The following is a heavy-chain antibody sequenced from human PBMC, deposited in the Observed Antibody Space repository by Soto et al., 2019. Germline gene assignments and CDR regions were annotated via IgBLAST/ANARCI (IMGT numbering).Heavy chain of an antibody. CDR3: ARTWRGDLLRPLDY. D-gene: IGHD1-26*01. Sequence: PGESLKISCKGSGYSFTTNWIGWVRQMPGKGLEWMGIIYPGDSETRYSPSFQGQVTISADKSISTAYLQWSSLKASDTAMYYCARTWRGDLLRPLDYWGQGTLVTVSS. J-gene: IGHJ4*02. V-gene: IGHV5-51*01. CDR2: IYPGDSET. CDR1: GYSFTTNW.